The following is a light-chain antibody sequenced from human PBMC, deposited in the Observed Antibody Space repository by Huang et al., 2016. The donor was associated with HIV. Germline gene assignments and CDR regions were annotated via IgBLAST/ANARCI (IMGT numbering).Light chain of an antibody. CDR1: QDISPW. CDR2: EAS. V-gene: IGKV1-5*03. CDR3: QQYNSYSRT. J-gene: IGKJ1*01. Sequence: DIQMTQSPSILSASVGDTVTITCRASQDISPWLAWYQQKPGRAPKLLIYEASILHSGVPSRFSGSSSGTEFTLTISSLQSDDFATYFCQQYNSYSRTFGQGTKVEI.